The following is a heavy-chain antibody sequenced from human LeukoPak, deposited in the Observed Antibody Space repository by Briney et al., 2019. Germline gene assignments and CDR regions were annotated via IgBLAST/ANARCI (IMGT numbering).Heavy chain of an antibody. CDR3: ARDPPGDFGPYFDY. D-gene: IGHD3-10*01. J-gene: IGHJ4*02. V-gene: IGHV3-33*01. CDR1: GFTFSSYG. CDR2: IWYDGSNK. Sequence: GGSLRLSCAASGFTFSSYGIHWVRQAPGKGLEWVAVIWYDGSNKYYADSVKGRFTISRDNSKNTLYLQMNSLRAEDTAVYYCARDPPGDFGPYFDYWGQGTLVTVSS.